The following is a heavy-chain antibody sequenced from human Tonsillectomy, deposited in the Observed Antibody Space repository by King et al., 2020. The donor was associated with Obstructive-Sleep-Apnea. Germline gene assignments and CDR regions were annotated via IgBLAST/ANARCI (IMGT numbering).Heavy chain of an antibody. J-gene: IGHJ4*02. CDR3: ALIRGYSYGYYFDY. CDR2: ISSSSSTI. CDR1: GFTFSSYS. Sequence: VQLVESGGGLVQPGGSLRLSCAASGFTFSSYSMNWVRQASGKGLEWVSYISSSSSTIYYADSVKGRFTISRDNAKNSLYLQMNSLRAEDTAVYYCALIRGYSYGYYFDYWGQGTLVTVSS. V-gene: IGHV3-48*04. D-gene: IGHD5-18*01.